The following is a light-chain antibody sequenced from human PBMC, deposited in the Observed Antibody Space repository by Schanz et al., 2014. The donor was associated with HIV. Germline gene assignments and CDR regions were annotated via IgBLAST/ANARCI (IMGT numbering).Light chain of an antibody. CDR1: SSDVGAYKS. V-gene: IGLV2-14*03. Sequence: QSALTQPASVSGSPGQSINISCAGTSSDVGAYKSVSWYQQHPGKAPTLIIYDVNNRPSGVSNRFSGSKSGNTASLTISGLQAEDEADYYCSSYTSSSTVVFGGGTKLTVL. J-gene: IGLJ2*01. CDR3: SSYTSSSTVV. CDR2: DVN.